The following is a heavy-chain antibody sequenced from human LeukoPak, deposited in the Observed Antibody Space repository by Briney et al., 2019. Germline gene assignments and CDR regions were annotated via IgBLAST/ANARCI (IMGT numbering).Heavy chain of an antibody. Sequence: PSETLSLTCTVSGGSISSGSYYWSWIRQPAGKGLEWIGRIYTSGSTNYNPSLKSRVTMSVDTSKNQFSLKLSSVTAADTAVYYCARDSDYYGDYDYFDYWGQGTLVTVSS. CDR3: ARDSDYYGDYDYFDY. CDR1: GGSISSGSYY. V-gene: IGHV4-61*02. CDR2: IYTSGST. J-gene: IGHJ4*02. D-gene: IGHD4-17*01.